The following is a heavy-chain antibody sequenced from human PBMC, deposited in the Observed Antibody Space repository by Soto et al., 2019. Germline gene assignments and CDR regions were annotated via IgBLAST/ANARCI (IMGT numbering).Heavy chain of an antibody. V-gene: IGHV3-23*01. CDR3: SKDLGSSGWYRAFDI. CDR1: GFTFSSYA. CDR2: ISGSGGST. D-gene: IGHD6-19*01. J-gene: IGHJ3*02. Sequence: GGSMRLSCAASGFTFSSYAMSWVRKAQGKGLEWVSAISGSGGSTYYADSVKGRFTISRDNSKNTLYLQMNSPRAEDTAVYYCSKDLGSSGWYRAFDIWGQGTMVTVSS.